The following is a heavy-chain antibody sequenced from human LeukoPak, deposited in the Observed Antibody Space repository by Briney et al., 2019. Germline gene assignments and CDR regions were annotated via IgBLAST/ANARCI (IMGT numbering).Heavy chain of an antibody. D-gene: IGHD2-15*01. CDR2: INHSGST. CDR3: ARDSPGSYYYYGMDV. J-gene: IGHJ6*02. V-gene: IGHV4-34*01. CDR1: GGSFSGYY. Sequence: SETLSLTCAVYGGSFSGYYWSWIRQPPGKGLEWIGEINHSGSTNYNPSLKSRVTISVDTSKNQLSLKLSSVTAADTAVYYCARDSPGSYYYYGMDVWGQGTTVTVSS.